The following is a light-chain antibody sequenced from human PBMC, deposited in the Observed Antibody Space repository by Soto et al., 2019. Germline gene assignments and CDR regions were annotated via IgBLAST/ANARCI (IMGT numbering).Light chain of an antibody. CDR3: MQTIQLPIP. CDR2: LGS. V-gene: IGKV2-28*01. Sequence: IVMTQDPLSLPVTRGDPASIACRSSQSLLHSNGYDYLDWYVEKPGQSPQLLIYLGSYRASGVPERFSGSGSGTDFTLKISRVEAEDVGVYYCMQTIQLPIPFGQGTRLEIK. CDR1: QSLLHSNGYDY. J-gene: IGKJ5*01.